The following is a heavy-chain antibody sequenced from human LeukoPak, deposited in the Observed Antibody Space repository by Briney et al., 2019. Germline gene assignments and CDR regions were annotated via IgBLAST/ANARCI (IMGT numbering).Heavy chain of an antibody. Sequence: AGGSLRLSCAASGFTFSSYGMHWVRQAPGKGLEWVAFIRYDGSNKYYADSVKGRFTISRDNSKNTLYLQMNSLRAEDTAVYYCAKDYYDSSGYYYFYWGRGTLVTVSS. D-gene: IGHD3-22*01. CDR2: IRYDGSNK. CDR1: GFTFSSYG. J-gene: IGHJ4*02. CDR3: AKDYYDSSGYYYFY. V-gene: IGHV3-30*02.